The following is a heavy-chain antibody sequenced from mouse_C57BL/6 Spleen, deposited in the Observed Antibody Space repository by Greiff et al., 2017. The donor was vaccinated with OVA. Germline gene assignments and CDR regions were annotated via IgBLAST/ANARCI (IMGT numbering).Heavy chain of an antibody. CDR1: GFTFSDYG. CDR3: ARPPTDWYFDV. V-gene: IGHV5-17*01. D-gene: IGHD1-1*01. CDR2: ISSGSSTT. Sequence: EVKLVESGGGLVKPGGSLKLSCAASGFTFSDYGMHWVRQAPEKGLEWVAYISSGSSTTYYADTVKGRFTISRDKAKNTLFLQMTSLRSEDTAMYYCARPPTDWYFDVWGTGTTVTVSS. J-gene: IGHJ1*03.